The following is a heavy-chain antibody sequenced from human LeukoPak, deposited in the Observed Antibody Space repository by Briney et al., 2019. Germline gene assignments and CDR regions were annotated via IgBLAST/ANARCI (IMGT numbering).Heavy chain of an antibody. D-gene: IGHD2-2*01. CDR1: GGSISSGGYS. CDR2: IYYSGST. CDR3: ASTFMDNQLVGANWFDP. V-gene: IGHV4-61*08. J-gene: IGHJ5*02. Sequence: SSETLSLTCAVSGGSISSGGYSWSWIRQPPGKGLEWIGYIYYSGSTNYNPSLKSRVTISVDTSKNQFSLKLSSVTAADTAVYYCASTFMDNQLVGANWFDPWGQGTLVTVSS.